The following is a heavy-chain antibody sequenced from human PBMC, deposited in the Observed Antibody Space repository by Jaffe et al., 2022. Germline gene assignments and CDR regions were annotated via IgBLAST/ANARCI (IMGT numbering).Heavy chain of an antibody. CDR3: ARHEGRWDYYYMDV. CDR1: GGSISSSSYY. CDR2: IYYSGST. J-gene: IGHJ6*03. V-gene: IGHV4-39*01. Sequence: QLQLQESGPGLVKPSETLSLTCTVSGGSISSSSYYWGWIRQPPGKGLEWIGSIYYSGSTYYNPSLKSRVTISVDTSKNQFSLKLSSVTAADTAVYYCARHEGRWDYYYMDVWGKGTTVTVSS.